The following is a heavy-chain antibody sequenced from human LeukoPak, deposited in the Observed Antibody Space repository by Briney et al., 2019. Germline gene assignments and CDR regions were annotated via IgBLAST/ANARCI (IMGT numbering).Heavy chain of an antibody. CDR2: VSYDASKS. CDR3: ARASTRVVTVSITVAGTVDC. D-gene: IGHD6-19*01. V-gene: IGHV3-30*03. Sequence: PGGSLRLSCAASGFTFSDYSMNWVRQAPGKGLEWVAVVSYDASKSYHADSVKGRFTISRDNSKNTLYLQMDSLKPDDTAVYYCARASTRVVTVSITVAGTVDCWGQGTLVTVSS. J-gene: IGHJ4*02. CDR1: GFTFSDYS.